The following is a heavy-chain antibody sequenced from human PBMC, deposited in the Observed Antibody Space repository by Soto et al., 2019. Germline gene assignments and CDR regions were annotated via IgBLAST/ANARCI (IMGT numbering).Heavy chain of an antibody. Sequence: QVQLVQSGAEVKKPGASVKVSCKASGYTFTSYDINWVRQATGQGLEWMGWMNPNSGNTGYAQKFQGRVTMTRNTSISTAYMELSSLRSEDTAVYYCARAGELLRYFDWLSKYNWFDPWGQGTLVTVSS. D-gene: IGHD3-9*01. V-gene: IGHV1-8*01. J-gene: IGHJ5*02. CDR2: MNPNSGNT. CDR3: ARAGELLRYFDWLSKYNWFDP. CDR1: GYTFTSYD.